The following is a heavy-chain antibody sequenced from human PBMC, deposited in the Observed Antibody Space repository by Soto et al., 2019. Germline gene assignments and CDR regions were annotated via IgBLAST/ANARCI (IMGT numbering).Heavy chain of an antibody. CDR2: ISDDGSNK. Sequence: QVQLVESGGGVVQPGRSLRLSCAASGFTFSNYALHWVRQAPGKGLEWVAVISDDGSNKYYADSVKGRFTISRDNSKNTLYLQMNSLRAEDTAMYYCARDRFASSWSYFDSWGQGTPVTVSS. V-gene: IGHV3-30-3*01. CDR3: ARDRFASSWSYFDS. CDR1: GFTFSNYA. D-gene: IGHD6-13*01. J-gene: IGHJ4*02.